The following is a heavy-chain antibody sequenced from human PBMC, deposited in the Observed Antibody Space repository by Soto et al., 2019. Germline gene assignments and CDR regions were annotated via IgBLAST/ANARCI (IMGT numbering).Heavy chain of an antibody. CDR3: AREGRRPYYIYGMDV. Sequence: QVQLVQSGAEVKKPGASVKVSCKASGYTFTSYGFSWVRQAPGQGLEWMGWISAYNGNTNYAQKLPGRVTMTTDTSTRTAYMELRSLRSDDTAVYYCAREGRRPYYIYGMDVWGQGTTVNVSS. V-gene: IGHV1-18*01. J-gene: IGHJ6*02. CDR2: ISAYNGNT. CDR1: GYTFTSYG.